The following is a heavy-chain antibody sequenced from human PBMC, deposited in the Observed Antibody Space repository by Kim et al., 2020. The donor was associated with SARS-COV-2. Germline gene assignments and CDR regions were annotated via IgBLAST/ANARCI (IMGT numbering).Heavy chain of an antibody. CDR3: ARDLALRQFDWSKGTDGFNI. CDR2: IYTGGST. J-gene: IGHJ3*02. D-gene: IGHD3-9*01. CDR1: GFTITTNY. V-gene: IGHV3-66*01. Sequence: GGSLRLSCAASGFTITTNYINWVRQAPGKGLEWVSAIYTGGSTYYADSVKGRFTISRDNSKNTVYLQMNSLRVDDTAIYYCARDLALRQFDWSKGTDGFNIWGQGTMVTVSS.